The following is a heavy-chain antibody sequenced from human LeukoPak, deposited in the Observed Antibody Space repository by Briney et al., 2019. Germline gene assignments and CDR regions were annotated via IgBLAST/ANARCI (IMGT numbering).Heavy chain of an antibody. CDR3: ARDRITSGWYFDL. D-gene: IGHD1-1*01. CDR1: GFIFSSYS. CDR2: ISTSGDTV. V-gene: IGHV3-48*01. J-gene: IGHJ2*01. Sequence: GGSLRLSCAASGFIFSSYSMNWVRQAPGKGLEWLSYISTSGDTVYYADSVKGRITISRDNAKNSLYLQVNSLRAEDTAVYYCARDRITSGWYFDLWGRGTLVTVSS.